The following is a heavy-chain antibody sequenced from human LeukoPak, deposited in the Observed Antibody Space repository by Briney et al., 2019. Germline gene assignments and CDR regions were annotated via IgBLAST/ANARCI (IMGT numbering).Heavy chain of an antibody. Sequence: PGGSLRLSCAASGFTFGDYYMSWIRQAPGKGLEWVSYISSSGSTIYYADSVKGRFTISRDNAKNSLYLQMNSLRAEDTAVYYCARLRYSGSYFSNYWGQGTLVTVSS. CDR2: ISSSGSTI. V-gene: IGHV3-11*01. CDR3: ARLRYSGSYFSNY. J-gene: IGHJ4*02. CDR1: GFTFGDYY. D-gene: IGHD1-26*01.